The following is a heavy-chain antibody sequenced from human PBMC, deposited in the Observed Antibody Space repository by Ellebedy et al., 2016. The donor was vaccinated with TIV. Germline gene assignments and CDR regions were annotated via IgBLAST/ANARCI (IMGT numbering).Heavy chain of an antibody. D-gene: IGHD1-26*01. CDR3: AREIRGSYSLNWFDP. CDR2: FDPEDGET. CDR1: GYTLTELS. Sequence: ASVKVSXKVSGYTLTELSMHWVRQAPGKGLEWMGGFDPEDGETIYAQKFQGRVTMTTDTSTSTAYMELRSLRSDDTAVYYCAREIRGSYSLNWFDPWGQGTLVTVSS. V-gene: IGHV1-24*01. J-gene: IGHJ5*02.